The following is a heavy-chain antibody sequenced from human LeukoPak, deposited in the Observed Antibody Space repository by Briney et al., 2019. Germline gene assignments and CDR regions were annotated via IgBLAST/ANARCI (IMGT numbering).Heavy chain of an antibody. Sequence: PSETLSLTCTVSGGSISSYYWSWIRQPAGKGLEWIGRIYTSGSTNYNPSLKSRVTMSVDTSKNQFSLKLSSVTAADTAVYYCARGEDIVVVPAATESRTFDYWGQGTLVTVSS. CDR2: IYTSGST. D-gene: IGHD2-2*01. V-gene: IGHV4-4*07. CDR3: ARGEDIVVVPAATESRTFDY. J-gene: IGHJ4*02. CDR1: GGSISSYY.